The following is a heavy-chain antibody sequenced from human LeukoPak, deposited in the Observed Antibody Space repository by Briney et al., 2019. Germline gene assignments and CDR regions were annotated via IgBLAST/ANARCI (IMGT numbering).Heavy chain of an antibody. D-gene: IGHD7-27*01. V-gene: IGHV1-3*04. Sequence: GASVKVSCKASGYTFTSYPIYWVRQAPGQGHEWMGWINTANDNTEYSQKFHGRVTITRDTSASTAYMELSSLRSEDTTVYYCARDLAGRFDFWGQGTLVTVSS. CDR1: GYTFTSYP. CDR2: INTANDNT. CDR3: ARDLAGRFDF. J-gene: IGHJ4*02.